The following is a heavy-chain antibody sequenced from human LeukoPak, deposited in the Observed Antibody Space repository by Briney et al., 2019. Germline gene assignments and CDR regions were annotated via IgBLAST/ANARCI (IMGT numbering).Heavy chain of an antibody. CDR2: IYYSGST. J-gene: IGHJ3*02. CDR1: GGSISPYY. D-gene: IGHD2-15*01. Sequence: SETLSLTCTISGGSISPYYWSWIRQPPGKGLEWIGYIYYSGSTNYIPSLKSRVTISVDTSKNQFSLKLSSVTAADTAVYYCARTLGYCSGGSCYQYAFDIWGLGTMVTVSA. CDR3: ARTLGYCSGGSCYQYAFDI. V-gene: IGHV4-59*01.